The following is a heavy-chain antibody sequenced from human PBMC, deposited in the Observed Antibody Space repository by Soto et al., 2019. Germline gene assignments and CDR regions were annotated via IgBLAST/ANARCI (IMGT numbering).Heavy chain of an antibody. D-gene: IGHD5-12*01. CDR1: GGSISSYY. Sequence: SETLSLTCTVSGGSISSYYWSWIRQPPGKGLEWIGYIYYSGSTNYNPSLKSRVTISVDTSKYQFSLKLSSVTAADTAVYYCARAGGYSAYTIDYWGQGTLVTVS. CDR3: ARAGGYSAYTIDY. CDR2: IYYSGST. J-gene: IGHJ4*02. V-gene: IGHV4-59*01.